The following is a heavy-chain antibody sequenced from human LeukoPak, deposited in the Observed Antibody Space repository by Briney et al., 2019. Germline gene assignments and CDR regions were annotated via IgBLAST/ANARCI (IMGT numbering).Heavy chain of an antibody. CDR2: MNPSSGNT. Sequence: ASVKVSCKASGYTFTSYDINWVRQATGQGLEWMGWMNPSSGNTGYAQKFQGRVTMTRNTSISTAYMELSSLRSEDTAVYYCARGRMEWLIPFDYWGQGTLVTVSS. V-gene: IGHV1-8*01. D-gene: IGHD3-3*01. J-gene: IGHJ4*02. CDR3: ARGRMEWLIPFDY. CDR1: GYTFTSYD.